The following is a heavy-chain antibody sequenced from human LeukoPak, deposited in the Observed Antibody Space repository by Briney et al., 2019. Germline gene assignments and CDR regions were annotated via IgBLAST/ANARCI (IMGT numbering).Heavy chain of an antibody. CDR1: GGTFSSYA. Sequence: SVTVSCKASGGTFSSYAISWVRQAPGQGLEWMGGIIPIFGTANYAQKFQGRVTITADESTSTAYMELSSLRSEDTAVYYCATNYYDSSGYYAPVDYWGQGTLVTVSS. D-gene: IGHD3-22*01. V-gene: IGHV1-69*13. J-gene: IGHJ4*02. CDR3: ATNYYDSSGYYAPVDY. CDR2: IIPIFGTA.